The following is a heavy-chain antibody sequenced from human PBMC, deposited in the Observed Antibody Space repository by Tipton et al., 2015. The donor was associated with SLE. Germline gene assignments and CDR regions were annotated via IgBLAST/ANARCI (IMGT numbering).Heavy chain of an antibody. J-gene: IGHJ5*02. D-gene: IGHD6-6*01. V-gene: IGHV4-34*01. CDR2: INHSGST. Sequence: TLSLTCTVSGGSISSYYWSWIRQPPGKGLEWIGEINHSGSTNYNPSLKSRVTISVDTSKNQFSLKLSSVTAADTAVYYCASGPSSIAALTWFDPWGQGTLVTVSS. CDR3: ASGPSSIAALTWFDP. CDR1: GGSISSYY.